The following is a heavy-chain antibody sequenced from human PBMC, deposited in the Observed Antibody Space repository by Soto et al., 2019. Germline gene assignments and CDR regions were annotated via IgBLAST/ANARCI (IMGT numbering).Heavy chain of an antibody. CDR1: GRSITSYY. V-gene: IGHV4-59*12. CDR3: ARTYDSNGYANEFDS. D-gene: IGHD3-22*01. CDR2: IYDNGIT. Sequence: QVVLQESGPGLVKPSETLSLTCSVSGRSITSYYWSWVRQPPGKGLEWIGYIYDNGITSQNPSLKSRVTMSADTSQNQCSLKLTSVKGADTAVYYCARTYDSNGYANEFDSWGQGILVTVTS. J-gene: IGHJ4*02.